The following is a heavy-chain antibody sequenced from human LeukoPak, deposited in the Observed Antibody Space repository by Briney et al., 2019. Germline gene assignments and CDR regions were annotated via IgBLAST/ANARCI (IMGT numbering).Heavy chain of an antibody. V-gene: IGHV3-53*01. CDR1: GFTVSGTH. Sequence: PGGSLRLSCAASGFTVSGTHMSWVRQAPGKGLEWISAIYTGGTTYYSDSVEGRFTISRDKSKNTLYLHMDSLRVEDPAVYYCARDQATSGGGLDSWGQGTLVTVSS. CDR3: ARDQATSGGGLDS. D-gene: IGHD3-16*01. CDR2: IYTGGTT. J-gene: IGHJ4*02.